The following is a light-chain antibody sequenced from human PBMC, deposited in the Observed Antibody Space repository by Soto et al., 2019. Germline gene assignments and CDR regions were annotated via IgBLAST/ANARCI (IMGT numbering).Light chain of an antibody. CDR1: SSDVGSDNL. V-gene: IGLV2-23*02. Sequence: QSALTQPASVSGSPGQSITISCTGTSSDVGSDNLVSWYQHHPGKAPKLLIYEVYQRPSGVSNRFSGSKSGNTASLTISGLQAEDESDYFCCSYAATTTYVFGTGTKLTVL. CDR2: EVY. J-gene: IGLJ1*01. CDR3: CSYAATTTYV.